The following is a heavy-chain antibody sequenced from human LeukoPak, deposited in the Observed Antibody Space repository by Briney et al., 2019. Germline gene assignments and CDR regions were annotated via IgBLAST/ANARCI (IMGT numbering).Heavy chain of an antibody. V-gene: IGHV3-23*01. CDR2: ISGSAGTT. CDR3: AKRPRSTVTTKGDAFDI. D-gene: IGHD4-17*01. J-gene: IGHJ3*02. CDR1: GFTFSNYA. Sequence: GGSLRLSCAASGFTFSNYAMTWVRQAPGKGLEWVSAISGSAGTTYHADSVKGRFTISRDNSKNTLHLQMNSLRAEDTAVYYCAKRPRSTVTTKGDAFDIWGQGTMVTVSS.